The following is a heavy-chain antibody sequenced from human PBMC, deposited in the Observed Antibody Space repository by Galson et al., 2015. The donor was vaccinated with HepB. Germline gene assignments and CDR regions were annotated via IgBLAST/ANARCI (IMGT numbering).Heavy chain of an antibody. J-gene: IGHJ4*02. Sequence: SLRLSCAASGFAFNTYAMSWVRQAPGRGLEWVSSINNDGGRTYYTDSVKGRFTISRDNSKNTMYLQMNSLRVEDTAVFYCAKAACTSMTCYLNSWGQGTLVTVSS. CDR2: INNDGGRT. D-gene: IGHD2-21*01. CDR3: AKAACTSMTCYLNS. CDR1: GFAFNTYA. V-gene: IGHV3-23*01.